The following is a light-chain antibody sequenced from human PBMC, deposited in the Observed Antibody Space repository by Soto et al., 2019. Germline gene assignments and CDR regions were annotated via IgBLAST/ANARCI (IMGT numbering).Light chain of an antibody. Sequence: EIVWTQSPGTLSLSPGERATLSCRASQSVSSSYLAWDQQKSGQAPRLLIYGASSRATGIPDRFSGTGSGTDFTLTISRLETEDFAGYYCQQYGSSPLTFGGGTKVEIK. CDR1: QSVSSSY. J-gene: IGKJ4*01. CDR2: GAS. CDR3: QQYGSSPLT. V-gene: IGKV3-20*01.